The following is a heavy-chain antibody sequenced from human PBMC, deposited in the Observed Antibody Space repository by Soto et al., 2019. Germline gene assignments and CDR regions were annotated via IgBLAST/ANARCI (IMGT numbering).Heavy chain of an antibody. D-gene: IGHD3-22*01. CDR3: ARTYYYDSSGYYFRS. J-gene: IGHJ5*02. CDR1: VGTFSSYA. V-gene: IGHV1-69*06. Sequence: SVKVSCKASVGTFSSYAISWVRQAPGQGLEWMGGIIPIFGTANYAQKFQGRVTITADKSTSTAYMELSSLRSEDTAVYYCARTYYYDSSGYYFRSWGQGTLVTVSS. CDR2: IIPIFGTA.